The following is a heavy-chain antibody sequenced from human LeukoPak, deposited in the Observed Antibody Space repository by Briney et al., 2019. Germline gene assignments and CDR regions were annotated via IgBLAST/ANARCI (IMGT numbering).Heavy chain of an antibody. J-gene: IGHJ4*02. CDR3: AREKHYYGSVVDY. V-gene: IGHV3-21*01. CDR1: GFTFSSYS. Sequence: GGSLRLSCAGSGFTFSSYSMNWVRQAPGKGLEWVSSISSSSSYIYYADSVKGRFTISRDNAKNSLYLQMNSLRVEDTAVYYCAREKHYYGSVVDYWGQGNLVTVSS. D-gene: IGHD3-10*01. CDR2: ISSSSSYI.